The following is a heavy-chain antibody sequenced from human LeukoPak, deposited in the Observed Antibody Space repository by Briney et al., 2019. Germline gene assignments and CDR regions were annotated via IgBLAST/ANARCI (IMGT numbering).Heavy chain of an antibody. CDR2: ISGSGGST. V-gene: IGHV3-23*01. J-gene: IGHJ5*02. Sequence: GGSLRLSCAASGFTFSSYAMSWVRQAPGKGLEWVSAISGSGGSTYYADSVKGRFTISRDNSKNTLYLQMNSLRAEDTAVYYCAKAPSYDFWSGSRGYDPWGQGTLVTVSS. CDR1: GFTFSSYA. CDR3: AKAPSYDFWSGSRGYDP. D-gene: IGHD3-3*01.